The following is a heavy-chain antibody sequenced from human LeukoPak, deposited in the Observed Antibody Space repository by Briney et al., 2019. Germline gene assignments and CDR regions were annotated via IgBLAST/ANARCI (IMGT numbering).Heavy chain of an antibody. V-gene: IGHV4-30-4*08. Sequence: SETLSLTCTVSGGSISSGDYYWSWIRQPPGKGLEWIGYIYYSGSTYCNPALKSRVTISVDTSKNQFSLKLSSVTAADTAVYYCARDRQALFDYWGQGTLVTVSS. CDR1: GGSISSGDYY. J-gene: IGHJ4*02. CDR3: ARDRQALFDY. CDR2: IYYSGST.